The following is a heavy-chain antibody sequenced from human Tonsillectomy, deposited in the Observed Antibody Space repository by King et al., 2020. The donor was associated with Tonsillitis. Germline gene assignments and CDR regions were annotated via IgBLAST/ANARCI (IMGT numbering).Heavy chain of an antibody. CDR3: ARAEVYHDGDQRDFYYYMDV. CDR1: GDTFTSYA. D-gene: IGHD4-17*01. Sequence: QLVQSGAEMKKPGSSVKVSCKASGDTFTSYAISWVRQAPGQGLEWMGGIIPIFGTTNYARKFQGRVTMTADESTTTAFMELSSLRSEDTAVYYCARAEVYHDGDQRDFYYYMDVWGKGTTVTVSS. J-gene: IGHJ6*03. V-gene: IGHV1-69*12. CDR2: IIPIFGTT.